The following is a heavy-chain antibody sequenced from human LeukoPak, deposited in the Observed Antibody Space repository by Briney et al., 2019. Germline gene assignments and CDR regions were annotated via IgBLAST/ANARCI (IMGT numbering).Heavy chain of an antibody. CDR1: GFTFSGYW. CDR3: ARVLSGSWDWFDP. Sequence: GGSLRLSCAASGFTFSGYWIHWVRQAPGKGLEWVSRINPNGRTTTYADSVKGRFTISRDNAKNTVYLQMNSLRAEDTAVYYCARVLSGSWDWFDPWGQGTLVTVSS. V-gene: IGHV3-74*01. D-gene: IGHD3-22*01. J-gene: IGHJ5*02. CDR2: INPNGRTT.